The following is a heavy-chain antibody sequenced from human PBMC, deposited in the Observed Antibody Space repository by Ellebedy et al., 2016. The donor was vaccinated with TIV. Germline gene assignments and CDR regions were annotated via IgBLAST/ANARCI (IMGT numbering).Heavy chain of an antibody. CDR2: IKQDGSEK. CDR3: ARVREWLRSYYYGMDV. V-gene: IGHV3-7*02. D-gene: IGHD5-12*01. CDR1: GFTFSSYW. Sequence: GESLKISCAASGFTFSSYWMSWVRQTPGKGLEWVANIKQDGSEKYYVDSVKGRFTISRDNAKNSLYLQMNSLRAEDTAVYYCARVREWLRSYYYGMDVWGQGTTVTVSS. J-gene: IGHJ6*02.